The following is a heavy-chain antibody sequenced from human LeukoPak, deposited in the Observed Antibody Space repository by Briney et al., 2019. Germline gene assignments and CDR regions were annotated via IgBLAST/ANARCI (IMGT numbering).Heavy chain of an antibody. D-gene: IGHD3-3*01. Sequence: GGSLRLSCAASGFTVTTNYMSWVRQAPGKGLEWVSVIYSGGSTYYADSVKGRFTISRHNSKNTLYLQMDSLRDEDTAVYYCARGDFWSGYYTVLYWGQGTLVTVSS. CDR2: IYSGGST. V-gene: IGHV3-53*04. CDR1: GFTVTTNY. J-gene: IGHJ4*02. CDR3: ARGDFWSGYYTVLY.